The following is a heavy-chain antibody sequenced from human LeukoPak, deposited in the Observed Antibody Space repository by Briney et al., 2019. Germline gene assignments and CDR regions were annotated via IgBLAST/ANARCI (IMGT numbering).Heavy chain of an antibody. V-gene: IGHV4-59*08. J-gene: IGHJ5*02. Sequence: SETLSLTCTVSGGSISSYYWSWIRQPPGKGLEWIGYIYYSGSTNYNPSLKSRVTISVDTSKNQFSLKLSSVTAADTAVYYCARWSVDGWFDPWGQGTLVTVSS. CDR1: GGSISSYY. D-gene: IGHD3-3*01. CDR3: ARWSVDGWFDP. CDR2: IYYSGST.